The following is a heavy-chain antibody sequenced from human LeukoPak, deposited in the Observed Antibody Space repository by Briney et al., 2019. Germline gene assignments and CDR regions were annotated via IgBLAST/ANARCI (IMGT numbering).Heavy chain of an antibody. CDR3: ARDTARITTPGGPDY. CDR1: GYTFASYG. J-gene: IGHJ4*02. V-gene: IGHV1-18*01. CDR2: ISAYNDNT. D-gene: IGHD6-13*01. Sequence: GASVKVSCKXSGYTFASYGISWVRQAPGQGLEWMGWISAYNDNTKYAQNLQGRVTLTTDTSTSTAYMELRSLTSDDTALYYCARDTARITTPGGPDYWGQGTLVTVSS.